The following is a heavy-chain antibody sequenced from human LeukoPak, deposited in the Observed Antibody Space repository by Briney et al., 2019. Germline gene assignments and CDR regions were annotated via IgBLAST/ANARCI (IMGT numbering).Heavy chain of an antibody. J-gene: IGHJ4*02. CDR3: ARSVGSPTSGFEH. D-gene: IGHD1-26*01. CDR2: TYYRSKWYN. Sequence: SQTLSLTCAISGDXVSNNSAAWSWIRQSPSRCLEWLRRTYYRSKWYNDYAVSLKSRITINPDTSKNHFTLQLNSVTPEDTAVYYCARSVGSPTSGFEHWGQGTLVTVSS. CDR1: GDXVSNNSAA. V-gene: IGHV6-1*01.